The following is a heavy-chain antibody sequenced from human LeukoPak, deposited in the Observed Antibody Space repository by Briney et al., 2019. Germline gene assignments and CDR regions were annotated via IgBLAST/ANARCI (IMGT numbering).Heavy chain of an antibody. V-gene: IGHV3-9*03. J-gene: IGHJ4*02. CDR3: AKDGDIVATRYYFDY. D-gene: IGHD5-12*01. CDR1: GFTFDDYA. Sequence: GGSLRLSCAASGFTFDDYAMHWVRQAPGKGLEWVSGISWNSGSISCADSVKGRFTISRDNAKNSLYLQMNSLRAEDMALYYCAKDGDIVATRYYFDYWGQGTLVTVSS. CDR2: ISWNSGSI.